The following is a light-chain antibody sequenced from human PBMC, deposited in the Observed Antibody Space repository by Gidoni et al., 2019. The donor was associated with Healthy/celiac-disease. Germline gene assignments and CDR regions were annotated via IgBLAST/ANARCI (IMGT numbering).Light chain of an antibody. CDR1: SSDGGGYNY. V-gene: IGLV2-11*01. J-gene: IGLJ3*02. CDR2: DGS. CDR3: CSYGSSYDV. Sequence: QSALTQHHSVSGSPGQSVTISCTGTSSDGGGYNYVSWYQQHPGNAPKLMIDDGSKRPSGGPDRFCGSKCGNAASLTIAGLDAEDEAYYCCCSYGSSYDVFGGGTKLTVL.